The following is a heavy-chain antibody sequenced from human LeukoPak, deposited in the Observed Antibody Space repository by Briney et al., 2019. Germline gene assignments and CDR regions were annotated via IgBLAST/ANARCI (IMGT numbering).Heavy chain of an antibody. CDR3: ASLASDCSGGSCYPFGY. J-gene: IGHJ4*02. V-gene: IGHV4-34*01. Sequence: SETLSLTCAVYGGSFSGYYWSWIRQPPGKGLEWIGEINHSGSTNHNPSLKSRVTISVDTSKNQFSLKLSSVTAADTAVYYCASLASDCSGGSCYPFGYWGQGTLVTVSS. CDR2: INHSGST. CDR1: GGSFSGYY. D-gene: IGHD2-15*01.